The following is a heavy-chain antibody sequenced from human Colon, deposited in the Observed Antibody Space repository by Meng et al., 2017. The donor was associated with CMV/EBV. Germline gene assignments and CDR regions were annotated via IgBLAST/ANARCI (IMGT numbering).Heavy chain of an antibody. Sequence: GESLKISCAASGFTVSSNYMSWVRQAPGKGLEWVSVIYSDGRTFHADSVKGRFTTSRDNSETTLYLQMNNLRAEDTAVYYCAGVMVPEASLRYGMDVWGQGTTVTVS. V-gene: IGHV3-53*01. D-gene: IGHD2-21*01. CDR1: GFTVSSNY. J-gene: IGHJ6*02. CDR2: IYSDGRT. CDR3: AGVMVPEASLRYGMDV.